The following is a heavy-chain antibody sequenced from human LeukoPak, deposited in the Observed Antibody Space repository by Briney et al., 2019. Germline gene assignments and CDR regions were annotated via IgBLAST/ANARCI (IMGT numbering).Heavy chain of an antibody. CDR3: ARNRLVGATMNWFDP. V-gene: IGHV1-8*03. CDR2: MNPNSGNT. J-gene: IGHJ5*02. CDR1: GYTFTSYD. D-gene: IGHD1-26*01. Sequence: ASVKVSCKASGYTFTSYDINWVRQATGQGLEWMGWMNPNSGNTGYAQKFQGRVTITRNISISTAYMELSSLRSEDTAVYYCARNRLVGATMNWFDPWGQGTLVTVSS.